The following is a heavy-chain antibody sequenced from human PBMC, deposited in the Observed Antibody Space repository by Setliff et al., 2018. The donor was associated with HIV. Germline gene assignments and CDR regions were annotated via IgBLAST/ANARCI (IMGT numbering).Heavy chain of an antibody. CDR3: ARGPPFAY. V-gene: IGHV4-39*07. CDR1: GGSFIGSSFQ. J-gene: IGHJ4*02. CDR2: IAYSGTTMYT. Sequence: SETLSLTCTVSGGSFIGSSFQSTWIRQTPGKGLEWIADIAYSGTTMYTNYNPSLESRVIVSEDTSRDQFSLKLTSVTADDTGIYYCARGPPFAYWGQGLLVTVSS.